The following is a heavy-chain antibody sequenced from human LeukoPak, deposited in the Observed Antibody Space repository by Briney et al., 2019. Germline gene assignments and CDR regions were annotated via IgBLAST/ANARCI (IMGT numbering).Heavy chain of an antibody. Sequence: PGGSLRLSCAASGFTFSSYSMNWVRQAPGKGLEWVAVISYDGSNKYYADSVKGRFTISRDNSKNTLYLQMNSLRAEDTAVYYCARDMLQSFDYWGQGTLVTVSS. V-gene: IGHV3-30*05. D-gene: IGHD5-24*01. CDR2: ISYDGSNK. CDR3: ARDMLQSFDY. CDR1: GFTFSSYS. J-gene: IGHJ4*02.